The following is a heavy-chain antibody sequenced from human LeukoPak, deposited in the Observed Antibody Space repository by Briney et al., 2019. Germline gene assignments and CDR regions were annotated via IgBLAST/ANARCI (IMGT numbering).Heavy chain of an antibody. J-gene: IGHJ4*02. Sequence: GGSLRLSCAASGFTFDDYAMHWVRQAPGKGLEWVSGISWNSGSIGYADSVKGRFTISRDNAKNSLYLQMNSLRAEDTALYYCAKDRLIHYYDSSGYYSGEFDYWGQGTLVTVSS. CDR3: AKDRLIHYYDSSGYYSGEFDY. CDR2: ISWNSGSI. V-gene: IGHV3-9*01. CDR1: GFTFDDYA. D-gene: IGHD3-22*01.